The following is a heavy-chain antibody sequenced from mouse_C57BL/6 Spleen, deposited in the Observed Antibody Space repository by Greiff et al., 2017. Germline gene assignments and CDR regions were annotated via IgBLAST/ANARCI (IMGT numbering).Heavy chain of an antibody. CDR1: GYAFTNYL. J-gene: IGHJ3*01. Sequence: QVQLQQSGAELVRPGTSVKVSCKASGYAFTNYLLEWVKQRPGQGLEWIGVINPGSGGTTYNEKFKGKATLTADKSSSTAYMQLSSLTSEDYAVYFWARDGDYPWFAYWGQGTLVTVSA. D-gene: IGHD2-13*01. CDR3: ARDGDYPWFAY. CDR2: INPGSGGT. V-gene: IGHV1-54*01.